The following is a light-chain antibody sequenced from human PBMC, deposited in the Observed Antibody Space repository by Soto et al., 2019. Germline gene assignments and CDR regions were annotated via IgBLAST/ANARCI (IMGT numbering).Light chain of an antibody. CDR1: QSVLYSSNNKNY. CDR3: QQYYSSPWT. J-gene: IGKJ1*01. CDR2: WAS. V-gene: IGKV4-1*01. Sequence: DIVMTQSPDSLAVSLGERATINCKSSQSVLYSSNNKNYLAWYQQKSGQPPKLLIYWASTRESGVPDRFSGGGSGTDFTLTISSLQAADVAVYYCQQYYSSPWTFGHGTKVEIK.